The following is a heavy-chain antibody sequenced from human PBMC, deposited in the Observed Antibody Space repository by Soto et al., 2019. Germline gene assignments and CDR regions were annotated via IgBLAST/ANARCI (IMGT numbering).Heavy chain of an antibody. V-gene: IGHV3-23*01. CDR2: FRAGGDDGTT. D-gene: IGHD3-10*01. Sequence: GGSLRLSCAAPGFSFSSYAMRWVRQAPGKGLEWVSGFRAGGDDGTTYYADSVTGRFTISRDNSKNTLFLQMNSLRAEDTAIYYCAKKVNSGAGSQYFDYFGQGTIVTVSS. CDR3: AKKVNSGAGSQYFDY. CDR1: GFSFSSYA. J-gene: IGHJ4*02.